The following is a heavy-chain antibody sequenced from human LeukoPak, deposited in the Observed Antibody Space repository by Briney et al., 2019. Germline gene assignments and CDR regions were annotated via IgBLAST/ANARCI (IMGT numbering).Heavy chain of an antibody. D-gene: IGHD3-10*01. CDR2: VKSDGSNP. CDR1: RFTFSNYW. J-gene: IGHJ4*02. V-gene: IGHV3-74*01. Sequence: GGSLRLSCAASRFTFSNYWMHWVRQAPGKGLVWVSRVKSDGSNPSYADSVKGRFTISRDNAENMLYLQMNTLGAEDTAVYYCARDIVSGSGSLDYWGQGTLVTVSS. CDR3: ARDIVSGSGSLDY.